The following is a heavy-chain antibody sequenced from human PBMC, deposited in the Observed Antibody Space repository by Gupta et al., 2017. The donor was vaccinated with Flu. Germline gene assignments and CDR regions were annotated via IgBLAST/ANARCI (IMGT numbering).Heavy chain of an antibody. D-gene: IGHD7-27*01. J-gene: IGHJ6*03. CDR2: ISSYSSVI. CDR1: ESTFSSYT. Sequence: AGGSLRLSCAASESTFSSYTMIWVRQAPGKGLEWLSSISSYSSVINYADSVKGRFSVSRDTARNSLYLQMNSLRAEDTALYYYARLGNYM. CDR3: ARLGNYM. V-gene: IGHV3-48*01.